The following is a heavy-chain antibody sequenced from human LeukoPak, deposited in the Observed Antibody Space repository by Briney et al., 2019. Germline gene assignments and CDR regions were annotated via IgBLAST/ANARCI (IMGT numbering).Heavy chain of an antibody. CDR1: GGSISSYY. Sequence: KPSETLSLTSTVSGGSISSYYWSWIRQPAGKGLEWIGRIYTSGSTNYNPSLKSRVTMSVDTSKNQFSLKLSSVTAADTAVYYCAREWRVTMIVVVIDYWGQGTLVTVSS. CDR2: IYTSGST. J-gene: IGHJ4*02. CDR3: AREWRVTMIVVVIDY. D-gene: IGHD3-22*01. V-gene: IGHV4-4*07.